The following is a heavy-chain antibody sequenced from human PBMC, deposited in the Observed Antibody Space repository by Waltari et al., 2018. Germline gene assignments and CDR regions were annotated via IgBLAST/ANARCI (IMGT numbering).Heavy chain of an antibody. CDR2: INHSGST. Sequence: QVQLQQWGAGLLKPSEPLSLTCAVYGGSFSGYYWRWIRQPPGKGLEWIGEINHSGSTNYNPSLKSRVTISVDTSKNQFSLKLSSVTAADTAVYYCARSVAAAGRGDGMDVWGQGTTVTVSS. V-gene: IGHV4-34*01. D-gene: IGHD6-13*01. CDR1: GGSFSGYY. J-gene: IGHJ6*02. CDR3: ARSVAAAGRGDGMDV.